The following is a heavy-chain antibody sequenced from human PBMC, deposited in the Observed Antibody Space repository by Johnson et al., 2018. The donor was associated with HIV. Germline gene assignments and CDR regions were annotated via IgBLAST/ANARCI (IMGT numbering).Heavy chain of an antibody. Sequence: EVQLVESGGGAVRPGGSLRLSCVVSGFTFEDYGMSWVRQAPGKGLEWVSAINWNGGSTSYADSVKGRYTISRDNAKNSLYLQMNSLGAEYRAVYYCARGGGIWGQGTMVTVSS. CDR3: ARGGGI. V-gene: IGHV3-20*04. J-gene: IGHJ3*02. CDR2: INWNGGST. D-gene: IGHD3-16*01. CDR1: GFTFEDYG.